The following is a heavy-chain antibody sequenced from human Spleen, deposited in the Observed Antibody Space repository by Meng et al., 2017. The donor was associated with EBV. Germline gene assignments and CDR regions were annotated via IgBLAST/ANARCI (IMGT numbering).Heavy chain of an antibody. J-gene: IGHJ4*02. V-gene: IGHV1-3*01. CDR3: ARDGLLGRDLLY. CDR1: GYSFSRYA. D-gene: IGHD3-10*01. Sequence: QVHLVQSGAEVKKPGAPGKVSCKASGYSFSRYAIHWVRQAPGQRLEWMGWIKAGNGNTKYSQKFQGRVTITGDTSASTAYMELSGLRSEDTAGNYCARDGLLGRDLLYWGQGTLVTVSS. CDR2: IKAGNGNT.